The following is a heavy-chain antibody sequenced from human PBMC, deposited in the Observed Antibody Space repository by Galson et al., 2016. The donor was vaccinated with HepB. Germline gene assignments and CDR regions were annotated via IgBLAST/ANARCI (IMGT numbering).Heavy chain of an antibody. CDR2: IYWDDDK. Sequence: PALVKPTQTLTLTCTFSGFSLSTSGVGVGWIRQPPGKALEWLALIYWDDDKRYSPSLKSRLTITKDTSKSQVVLTMTNMDPVDTATYYCAHGIAAAGTIWFDPWGQGTLVTVSS. D-gene: IGHD6-13*01. V-gene: IGHV2-5*02. CDR1: GFSLSTSGVG. J-gene: IGHJ5*02. CDR3: AHGIAAAGTIWFDP.